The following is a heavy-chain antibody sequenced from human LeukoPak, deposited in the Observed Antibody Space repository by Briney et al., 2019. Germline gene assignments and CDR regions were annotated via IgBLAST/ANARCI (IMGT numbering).Heavy chain of an antibody. J-gene: IGHJ4*02. D-gene: IGHD3-22*01. V-gene: IGHV1-69*05. CDR2: IITIFGTA. CDR1: GGTFSSYA. CDR3: ARDFTYYDSSGYLWGEDYFDY. Sequence: ASVKVSCKASGGTFSSYAISWVRQAPGQGLEWMGRIITIFGTANYAQKFQGRVTITTDESTSTAYMELSSLRSEDTAVYYCARDFTYYDSSGYLWGEDYFDYWGQGTLVTVSS.